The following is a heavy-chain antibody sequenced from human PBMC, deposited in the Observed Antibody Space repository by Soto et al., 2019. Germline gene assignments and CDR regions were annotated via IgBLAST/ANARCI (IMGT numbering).Heavy chain of an antibody. Sequence: GGSLRLSCAASGFTFSSYGMHWVRQAPGKGLEWVAVISYDGSNKYYADSVKGRFTISRDNSKNTLYLQMNSLRAEDTAVYYCAKDRAAAGTPDAFDIWGQGTMVTVSS. J-gene: IGHJ3*02. D-gene: IGHD6-13*01. CDR3: AKDRAAAGTPDAFDI. CDR2: ISYDGSNK. V-gene: IGHV3-30*18. CDR1: GFTFSSYG.